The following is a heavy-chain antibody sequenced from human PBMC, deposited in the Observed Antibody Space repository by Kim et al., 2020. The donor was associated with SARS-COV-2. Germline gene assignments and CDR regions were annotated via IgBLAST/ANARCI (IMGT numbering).Heavy chain of an antibody. Sequence: TNCDPSLKSRVTISVDKSKNQFSLRLGSVTAADTAVYYCAGEGGDYPFDYWGQGTLVTVSS. V-gene: IGHV4-4*02. J-gene: IGHJ4*02. D-gene: IGHD3-16*01. CDR2: T. CDR3: AGEGGDYPFDY.